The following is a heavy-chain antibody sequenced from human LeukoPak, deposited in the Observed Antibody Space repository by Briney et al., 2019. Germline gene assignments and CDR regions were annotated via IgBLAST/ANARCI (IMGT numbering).Heavy chain of an antibody. CDR2: TYYRSKWYN. Sequence: SQTLSLTCAISGDSGSSKSAAWNWIRQSPSRGLEWLGRTYYRSKWYNDYAVSVKSRIIISPDTSKNQFSLQLNSVTPEDTAVYYCARDLFSSEMMWFDYWGQGALVTVSS. V-gene: IGHV6-1*01. CDR3: ARDLFSSEMMWFDY. J-gene: IGHJ4*02. CDR1: GDSGSSKSAA. D-gene: IGHD2-21*01.